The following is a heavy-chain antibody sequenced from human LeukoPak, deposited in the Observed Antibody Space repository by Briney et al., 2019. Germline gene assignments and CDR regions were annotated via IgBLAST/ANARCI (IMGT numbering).Heavy chain of an antibody. Sequence: PSETLSLTCTVSGGSISGYYWSWIRQPPGKGLEWIGYIYYSGNTNYNPSLESRVAISVDTSKNQFSLKLKSVTAADTAVYYCARLQPNSGEWAFDIWGQGTMVTVSS. D-gene: IGHD1-1*01. V-gene: IGHV4-59*08. CDR2: IYYSGNT. J-gene: IGHJ3*02. CDR3: ARLQPNSGEWAFDI. CDR1: GGSISGYY.